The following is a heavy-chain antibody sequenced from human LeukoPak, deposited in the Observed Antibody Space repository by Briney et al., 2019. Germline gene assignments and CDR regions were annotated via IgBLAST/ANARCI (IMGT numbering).Heavy chain of an antibody. J-gene: IGHJ4*02. CDR1: GFTFTNYW. Sequence: GGSLRLSCAASGFTFTNYWMHWVRQAPGKGLVWVSRIDIDGTGTSYADSVKGRFTISRDNAKNTVSLQMNSLKAEDTAVYYCETVFDHWAREILVPVSS. CDR2: IDIDGTGT. CDR3: ETVFDH. V-gene: IGHV3-74*01.